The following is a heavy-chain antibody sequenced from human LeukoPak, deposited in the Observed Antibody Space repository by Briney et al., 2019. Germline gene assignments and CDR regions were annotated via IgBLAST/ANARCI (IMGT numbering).Heavy chain of an antibody. Sequence: PGGSLRLSCAASGFTFYSYWMSWVRQAPGKGLEWVANIKQDGSEGHYVDSVRGRFTISRDNAKNTLYLQMNSLRAEDTAVYYRARDYNFGEPDYWGQGTLVTVSS. CDR3: ARDYNFGEPDY. CDR1: GFTFYSYW. V-gene: IGHV3-7*01. J-gene: IGHJ4*02. CDR2: IKQDGSEG. D-gene: IGHD3-10*01.